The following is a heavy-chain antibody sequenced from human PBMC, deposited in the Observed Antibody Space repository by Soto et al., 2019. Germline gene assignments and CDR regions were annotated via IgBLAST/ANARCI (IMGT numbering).Heavy chain of an antibody. D-gene: IGHD3-10*01. J-gene: IGHJ4*02. Sequence: ASVKVSCKASGYTFTSYYMHWVRQATGQGLEWMGWMNPNSGNTGYAQKFQGRVTMTRNTSISTAYMELSSLRSEDTAVYYCARGPYYYGSGSYKYYFDYWGQGTLVTVSS. CDR2: MNPNSGNT. CDR1: GYTFTSYY. CDR3: ARGPYYYGSGSYKYYFDY. V-gene: IGHV1-8*02.